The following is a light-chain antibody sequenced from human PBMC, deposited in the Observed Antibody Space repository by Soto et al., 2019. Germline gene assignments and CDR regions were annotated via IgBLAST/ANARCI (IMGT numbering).Light chain of an antibody. V-gene: IGKV3-15*01. CDR2: GAS. CDR1: QSVSSN. Sequence: EMVMTQSPATLSMSPGERASLSCRASQSVSSNLAWYQQKPGQAPRLLIYGASTRAGGIPARFSGSGSGTEFTLTISSLQSEDVGVYFCQQYHMWPLTSGGGTKVDNK. CDR3: QQYHMWPLT. J-gene: IGKJ4*01.